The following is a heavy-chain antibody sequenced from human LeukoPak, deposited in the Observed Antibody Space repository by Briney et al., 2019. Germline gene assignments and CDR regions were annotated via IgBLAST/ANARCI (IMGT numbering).Heavy chain of an antibody. D-gene: IGHD2-2*01. Sequence: GGSLRLSCAASGFTFSSYWMSWVRQAPGKGLEWVANIKQDGSEKYYVDSVKGRFTISRDNAKNSLYLQMNSLRAEDTAVYYCARQVYQLLFGRGWFDPWGQGTLVTVSS. V-gene: IGHV3-7*01. CDR3: ARQVYQLLFGRGWFDP. CDR2: IKQDGSEK. J-gene: IGHJ5*02. CDR1: GFTFSSYW.